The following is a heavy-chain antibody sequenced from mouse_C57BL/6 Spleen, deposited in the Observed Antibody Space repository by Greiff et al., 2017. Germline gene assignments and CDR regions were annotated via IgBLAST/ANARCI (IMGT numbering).Heavy chain of an antibody. CDR2: IDPETGGT. V-gene: IGHV1-15*01. D-gene: IGHD2-1*01. CDR1: GYTFTDYE. CDR3: TRDYGNPYYAMDY. Sequence: VQGVESGAELVRPGASVTLSCKASGYTFTDYEMHWVKQTPVHGLEWIGAIDPETGGTAYNQKFKGKAILTADKSSSTAYMELRSLTSEDSAVYYCTRDYGNPYYAMDYWGQGTSVTVSS. J-gene: IGHJ4*01.